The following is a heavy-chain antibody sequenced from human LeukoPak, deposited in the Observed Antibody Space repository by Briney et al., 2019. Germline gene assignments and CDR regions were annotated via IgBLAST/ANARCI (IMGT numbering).Heavy chain of an antibody. D-gene: IGHD6-13*01. CDR3: AKNLAPGTDWWCDP. J-gene: IGHJ5*02. Sequence: GGSLRLSCAASGFTFSSYAMSWVRQAPGKGLEWVSAISGSGGSTYYADSVKGRFTISRDNSKNTLYLQMNSLRAEDTAVYYCAKNLAPGTDWWCDPWGQGTLVTVS. CDR1: GFTFSSYA. CDR2: ISGSGGST. V-gene: IGHV3-23*01.